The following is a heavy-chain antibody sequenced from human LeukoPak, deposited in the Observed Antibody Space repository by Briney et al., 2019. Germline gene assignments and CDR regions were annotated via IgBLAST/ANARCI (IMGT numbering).Heavy chain of an antibody. Sequence: PGGSLRLSCADSGFTFGSYWMSWVRQAPGKGLEWVANIKQDGGEKYYVDSVKGRFTISRDNAKNSLYLQMNSLRAEDTAIYYCARDRSDILTGYNDAFDIWGQGTMVTVSS. CDR2: IKQDGGEK. CDR3: ARDRSDILTGYNDAFDI. CDR1: GFTFGSYW. V-gene: IGHV3-7*01. J-gene: IGHJ3*02. D-gene: IGHD3-9*01.